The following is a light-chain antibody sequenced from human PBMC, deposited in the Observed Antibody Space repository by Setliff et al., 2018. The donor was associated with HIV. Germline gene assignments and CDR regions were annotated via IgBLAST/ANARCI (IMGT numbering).Light chain of an antibody. CDR1: SSDVGGYNY. Sequence: VLTQPASVSGSPGQSITISCTGTSSDVGGYNYVSWYQQHPGKAPKLIIYEVTNRPSGVSNRFSGSKSGNTASLTISGLQAEDEADYYCSSYRSSDTGVFGTGTKVTVL. CDR2: EVT. V-gene: IGLV2-14*01. CDR3: SSYRSSDTGV. J-gene: IGLJ1*01.